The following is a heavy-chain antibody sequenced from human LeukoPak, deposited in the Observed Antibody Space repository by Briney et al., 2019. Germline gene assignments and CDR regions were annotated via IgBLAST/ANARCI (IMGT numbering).Heavy chain of an antibody. V-gene: IGHV3-7*01. CDR3: SRGGADYSFDV. CDR2: IKHDGSAK. Sequence: ETLSLTCTVSGGSISSYYWSWVRQPPGKGLEWVANIKHDGSAKLYVDSVKGRFTISRDSAKNSLYLQMNGLRAEDTAVYFCSRGGADYSFDVWGHGTMVTVSS. J-gene: IGHJ3*01. D-gene: IGHD1-26*01. CDR1: GGSISSYY.